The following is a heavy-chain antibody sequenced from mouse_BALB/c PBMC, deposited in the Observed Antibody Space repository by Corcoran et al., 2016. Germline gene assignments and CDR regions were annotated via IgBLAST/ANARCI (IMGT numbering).Heavy chain of an antibody. CDR3: ARSGIDGNYVGFAY. CDR2: INPYNDGT. D-gene: IGHD2-1*01. V-gene: IGHV1S136*01. Sequence: EVQLQQSGPELVKPGASVKMSCKASGYTFTSYVMHWVKQKPGQGLEWIGYINPYNDGTKYNEKFKGKATLTSDKSSSTAYMGLSSLTSEDSAVYYCARSGIDGNYVGFAYWGQGTLVTVSA. CDR1: GYTFTSYV. J-gene: IGHJ3*01.